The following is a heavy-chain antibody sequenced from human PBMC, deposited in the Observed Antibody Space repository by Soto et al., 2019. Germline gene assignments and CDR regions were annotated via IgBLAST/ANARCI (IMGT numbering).Heavy chain of an antibody. J-gene: IGHJ6*02. V-gene: IGHV4-34*12. CDR2: IIHSGST. Sequence: QVQLQQWGAGLLKPSETLSLTCAVYGGSFTGYYWSWLRQPPGKGPEWIGEIIHSGSTKYNPSLENRVTISVDTSKNQFSLKLNSVSAADTAVYYCARTGGMDLWSQGATVTVSS. CDR1: GGSFTGYY. CDR3: ARTGGMDL.